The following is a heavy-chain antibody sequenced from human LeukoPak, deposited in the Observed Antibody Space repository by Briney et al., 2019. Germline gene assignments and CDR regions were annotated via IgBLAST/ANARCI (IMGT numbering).Heavy chain of an antibody. CDR1: GGSCSGYY. J-gene: IGHJ6*02. Sequence: PSETLSLTCAVYGGSCSGYYWSWIRQPPGKGLEWIGEINHSGSTNYNPSLKSRVTISVDTSKNQFSLKLSSVTAADTAVYYCARIALSGGNRYYYGMDVWGQGTTVTVSS. CDR3: ARIALSGGNRYYYGMDV. D-gene: IGHD2-15*01. V-gene: IGHV4-34*01. CDR2: INHSGST.